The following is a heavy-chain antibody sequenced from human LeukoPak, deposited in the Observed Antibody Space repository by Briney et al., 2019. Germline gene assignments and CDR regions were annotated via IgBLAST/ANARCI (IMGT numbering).Heavy chain of an antibody. Sequence: PGGSLRLSCAASGFTFSAYPMHWVRHAPGKGLEYVSAITTSGDGTYYANSVKGRFTISRDNSKSTLYLQMGSLRPDDMGVYYCARGGGSYDFWGQGTLVTVSS. CDR2: ITTSGDGT. J-gene: IGHJ4*02. D-gene: IGHD1-26*01. V-gene: IGHV3-64*01. CDR3: ARGGGSYDF. CDR1: GFTFSAYP.